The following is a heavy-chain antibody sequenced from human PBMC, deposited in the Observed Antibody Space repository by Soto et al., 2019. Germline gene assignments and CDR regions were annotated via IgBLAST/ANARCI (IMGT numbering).Heavy chain of an antibody. V-gene: IGHV3-53*01. CDR3: ARKSAGNYGYYYGMDV. CDR2: IYSGGST. Sequence: EVQLVESGGGLIQPGGSLRLSCAASGFTVSSNYMSWVRQAPGKGLEWVSVIYSGGSTYYADSVKGRFTISRDNSKNTLYLQMNSLRAEDTAVYYCARKSAGNYGYYYGMDVWGQGTTVTVSS. D-gene: IGHD4-4*01. J-gene: IGHJ6*02. CDR1: GFTVSSNY.